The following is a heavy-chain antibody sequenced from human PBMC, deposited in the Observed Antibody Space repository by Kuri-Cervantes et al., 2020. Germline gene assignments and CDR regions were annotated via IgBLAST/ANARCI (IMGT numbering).Heavy chain of an antibody. V-gene: IGHV3-30-3*01. CDR1: GFTFSSYA. Sequence: GESLKISCAASGFTFSSYAMHWVRQAPGKGLEWVAVISYDGSNKYYADSVKGRFTISRDNSKNTLYLQMNSLRAEDTAVYYCARGGSEDYYDSSEYYYYGMDVWGQGTTVTVSS. J-gene: IGHJ6*02. CDR3: ARGGSEDYYDSSEYYYYGMDV. CDR2: ISYDGSNK. D-gene: IGHD3-22*01.